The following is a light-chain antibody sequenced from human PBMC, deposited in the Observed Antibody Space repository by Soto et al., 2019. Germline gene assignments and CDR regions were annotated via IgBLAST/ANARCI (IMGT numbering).Light chain of an antibody. V-gene: IGLV1-44*01. Sequence: QSALTQPPSASGTPGQRVAISCSGSNSNIGSNHVNWYQQLPGTAPKLLIYGNNQRPSGVPDRFSGSRSGTSASLAISGLQSEDEADYYCAAWDDSLNGHVVFGGGTKLTVL. CDR3: AAWDDSLNGHVV. J-gene: IGLJ2*01. CDR1: NSNIGSNH. CDR2: GNN.